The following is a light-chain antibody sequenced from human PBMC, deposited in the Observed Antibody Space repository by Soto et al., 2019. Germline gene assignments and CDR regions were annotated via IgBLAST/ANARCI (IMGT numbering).Light chain of an antibody. CDR2: DVS. Sequence: QPVLTQPASVSGSPGQSITISCTGTSSDVGGYNYVSWYQQHPGKAPKLMIYDVSNRPSGVSNRFSGSKSGNTASLTISGLQGEDEADYYCSSYTSGSFVVFGGGTKLTVL. V-gene: IGLV2-14*01. CDR1: SSDVGGYNY. CDR3: SSYTSGSFVV. J-gene: IGLJ2*01.